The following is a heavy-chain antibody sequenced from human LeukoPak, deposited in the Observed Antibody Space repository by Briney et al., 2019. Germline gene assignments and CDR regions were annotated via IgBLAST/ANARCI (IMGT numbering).Heavy chain of an antibody. CDR2: ISSSSSIM. Sequence: PGGSLRLSCAASGFTFNIYSMNWVRQTPGKGLEWVSCISSSSSIMYYADSVKGRFTISRDNAKNSLYLQMNSLRAEDTAVYYCARDDSSGWRLRYYFDYWGQGTLVTVSS. J-gene: IGHJ4*02. V-gene: IGHV3-48*01. D-gene: IGHD6-19*01. CDR1: GFTFNIYS. CDR3: ARDDSSGWRLRYYFDY.